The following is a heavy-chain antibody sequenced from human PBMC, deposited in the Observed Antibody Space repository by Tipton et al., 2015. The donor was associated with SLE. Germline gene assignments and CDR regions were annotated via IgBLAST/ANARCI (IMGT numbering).Heavy chain of an antibody. V-gene: IGHV4-61*09. J-gene: IGHJ6*02. Sequence: TLSLTCTVSGGSISRGSYYWSWIRQPAGKGLEWIGHIYTSGSTNYNPSLKSRVTISVDTSKNQFSLKLSSVTAADTAVYYCARDNWNDDENGMDVWGQGTTVTVSS. CDR2: IYTSGST. CDR1: GGSISRGSYY. D-gene: IGHD1-20*01. CDR3: ARDNWNDDENGMDV.